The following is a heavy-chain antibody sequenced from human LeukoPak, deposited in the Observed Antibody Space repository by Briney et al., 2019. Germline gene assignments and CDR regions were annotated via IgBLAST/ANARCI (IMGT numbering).Heavy chain of an antibody. D-gene: IGHD3-22*01. Sequence: GGSLRLSCAASGFTFSNYGMHWVRQAPGKGMEWVAVIWDDGDNKYYADSVKGRFTISRDNSRNMLYLQLNSLRAEDTAVYYCARDEYYDSSGPLDYWGQGTLVTVSS. CDR1: GFTFSNYG. CDR2: IWDDGDNK. CDR3: ARDEYYDSSGPLDY. J-gene: IGHJ4*02. V-gene: IGHV3-33*01.